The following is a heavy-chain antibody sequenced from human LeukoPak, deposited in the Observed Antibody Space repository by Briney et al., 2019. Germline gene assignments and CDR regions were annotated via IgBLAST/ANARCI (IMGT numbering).Heavy chain of an antibody. J-gene: IGHJ5*02. CDR2: ISGDGGST. CDR1: GFTFDDYA. V-gene: IGHV3-43*02. D-gene: IGHD3-10*01. Sequence: GGSLRLSCAASGFTFDDYAMHWVRQAPGKGLEWVSLISGDGGSTYYADSVKGRFTISRDNSKNSLYLQMNSLRTEGTALYYCAKDIRGSGSYYIGGTEFDPWGQGTLVTVSS. CDR3: AKDIRGSGSYYIGGTEFDP.